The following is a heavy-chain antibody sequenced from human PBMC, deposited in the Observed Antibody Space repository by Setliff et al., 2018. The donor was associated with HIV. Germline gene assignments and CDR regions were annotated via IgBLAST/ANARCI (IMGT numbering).Heavy chain of an antibody. D-gene: IGHD2-21*01. J-gene: IGHJ4*02. V-gene: IGHV2-5*02. CDR2: IYWDDDK. CDR1: GFSLSATSMG. CDR3: THRRRDGFIPY. Sequence: SGPTLEPTQTLTLTCTFSGFSLSATSMGVGWVRQPPGKALEWLALIYWDDDKRYSPSLESRLTITKETSKNQVVLTMTNMDSVDTATYYCTHRRRDGFIPYWGQGTLVTVSS.